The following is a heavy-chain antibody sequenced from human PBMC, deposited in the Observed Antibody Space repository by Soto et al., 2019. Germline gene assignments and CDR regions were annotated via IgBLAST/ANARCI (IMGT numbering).Heavy chain of an antibody. CDR2: ISSTTTTI. D-gene: IGHD3-3*01. V-gene: IGHV3-48*02. J-gene: IGHJ3*02. Sequence: GGSLRRSCAASGFTFDDYSMNWVRQAPGEGLEWIAYISSTTTTIYYADSVKGRFTISRDNAKNSLYLQMNSLRDEDTAMYYCARDRYEFWSGYISTDAFDMWGEGTMVTVSS. CDR3: ARDRYEFWSGYISTDAFDM. CDR1: GFTFDDYS.